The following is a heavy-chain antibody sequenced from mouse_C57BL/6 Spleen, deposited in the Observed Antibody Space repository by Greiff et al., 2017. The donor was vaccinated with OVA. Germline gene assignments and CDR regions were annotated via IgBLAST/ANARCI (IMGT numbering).Heavy chain of an antibody. J-gene: IGHJ1*03. CDR3: AHYYGSSYGYFDV. CDR1: GYTFTSYW. V-gene: IGHV1-7*01. D-gene: IGHD1-1*01. Sequence: QVQLQQSGAELAKPGASVKLSCKASGYTFTSYWMHWVKQRPGQGLEWIGYINPSSGYTKYNQKFKDKATLTADKSSSTAYMQLSSLTYEDSAVYYCAHYYGSSYGYFDVWGTGTTVTVSS. CDR2: INPSSGYT.